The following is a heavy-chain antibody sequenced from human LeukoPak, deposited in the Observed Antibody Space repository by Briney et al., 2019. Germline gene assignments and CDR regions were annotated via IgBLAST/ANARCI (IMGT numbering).Heavy chain of an antibody. Sequence: GGSLRLSCAASGFTFSSYSMNWVRQAPGKGLEWVSSISSSSSYIYYADSVKGRFTISRDNAKNSLYLQMNSLRAEDTAVYYCARSSIAARPGAFDIWGQGTMVTVSS. J-gene: IGHJ3*02. CDR1: GFTFSSYS. CDR3: ARSSIAARPGAFDI. V-gene: IGHV3-21*01. CDR2: ISSSSSYI. D-gene: IGHD6-6*01.